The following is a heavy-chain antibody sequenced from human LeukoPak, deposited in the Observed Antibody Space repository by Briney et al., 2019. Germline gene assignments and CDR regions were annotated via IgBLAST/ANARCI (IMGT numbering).Heavy chain of an antibody. J-gene: IGHJ4*02. CDR2: ISAYNGNT. V-gene: IGHV1-18*01. Sequence: ASVKVSCKASGYTFTSYGISWVRQAPGQGLEWMGWISAYNGNTNYAQKLQGRVTMTTDTSTSTAYMELRSLRSDDTAVYYCARERYCSSTSCYRSDYWGQGTLVTVSS. CDR3: ARERYCSSTSCYRSDY. CDR1: GYTFTSYG. D-gene: IGHD2-2*01.